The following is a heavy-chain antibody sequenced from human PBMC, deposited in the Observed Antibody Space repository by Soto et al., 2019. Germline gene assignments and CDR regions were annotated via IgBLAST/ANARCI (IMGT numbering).Heavy chain of an antibody. V-gene: IGHV1-18*01. CDR2: ISGYNGDT. CDR1: GYTFTSYG. D-gene: IGHD4-17*01. CDR3: ARDWVGDRAY. J-gene: IGHJ4*02. Sequence: QVQLVQSGGEVKQPGASVKVSCKTSGYTFTSYGISWVRQAPGQGLEWMGWISGYNGDTKYVQKFQGRVTLTTDTSTNTDYMEVRSLRSDDTAVYYCARDWVGDRAYWGQGTLVTVSS.